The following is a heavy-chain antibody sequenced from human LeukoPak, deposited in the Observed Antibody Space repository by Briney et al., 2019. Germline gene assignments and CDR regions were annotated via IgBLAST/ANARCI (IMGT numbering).Heavy chain of an antibody. D-gene: IGHD3-3*01. Sequence: PGGSLRLSCAASGFSFSTYAMSWVRQVSGKGLEWVSAISGSGGSTYYADSVKGRFTISRDNSKNTLYLQMNSLRAEDTAVYYCAKAYDFWSGYYISWGQGTLVTVSS. CDR2: ISGSGGST. J-gene: IGHJ4*02. V-gene: IGHV3-23*01. CDR1: GFSFSTYA. CDR3: AKAYDFWSGYYIS.